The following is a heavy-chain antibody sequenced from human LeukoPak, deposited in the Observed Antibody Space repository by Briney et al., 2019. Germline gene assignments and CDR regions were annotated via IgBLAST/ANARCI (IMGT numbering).Heavy chain of an antibody. V-gene: IGHV4-34*01. J-gene: IGHJ3*02. CDR1: GGSFSGYY. CDR3: ARSPNAFDI. Sequence: SETLSLTCAVYGGSFSGYYWSWIRQPPGKGLEWIGEINHGGSTNYNPSLKNRVTISVDTSKNQFSLKLSSVTAADTAVYYCARSPNAFDIWGQGTMVTVSS. CDR2: INHGGST.